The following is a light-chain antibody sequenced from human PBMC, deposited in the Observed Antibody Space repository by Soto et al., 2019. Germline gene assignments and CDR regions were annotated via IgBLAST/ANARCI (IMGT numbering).Light chain of an antibody. CDR2: SNN. J-gene: IGLJ3*02. CDR3: AVWDDSLSGRV. V-gene: IGLV1-47*02. Sequence: QSVLTQPPSASGTPGQRVTISCSGSSSNIGSNYVYWYQQLPGTAPKVLIYSNNQRPSGVPDRFSGSKSGTSASLAISGLRSEDEADYYCAVWDDSLSGRVFGGGTKLTVL. CDR1: SSNIGSNY.